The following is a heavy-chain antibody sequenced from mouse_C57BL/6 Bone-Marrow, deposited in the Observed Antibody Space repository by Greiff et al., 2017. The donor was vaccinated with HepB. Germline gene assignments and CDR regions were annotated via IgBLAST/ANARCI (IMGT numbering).Heavy chain of an antibody. D-gene: IGHD2-3*01. CDR2: IDPENGDT. Sequence: EVQLQESGAELVRPGASVKLSCTASGFNIKDDYMHWVKQRPEQGLEWIGWIDPENGDTEYASKFQGKATITADTSSNTAYLQLSSLTSEDTAVYYCTLYEPLAYWGQGTLVTVSA. V-gene: IGHV14-4*01. CDR1: GFNIKDDY. CDR3: TLYEPLAY. J-gene: IGHJ3*01.